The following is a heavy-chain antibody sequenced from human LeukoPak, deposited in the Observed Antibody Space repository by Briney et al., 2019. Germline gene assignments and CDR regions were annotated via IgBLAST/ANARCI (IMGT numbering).Heavy chain of an antibody. CDR2: INTNTGNP. CDR3: ARQGPGYCGSTSCYGVDY. V-gene: IGHV7-4-1*02. Sequence: GASVKVSCKASGYTLTSCAMNWVRQAPGQGLGWMGWINTNTGNPTYAQGFTGRFVFSLDTSVSTAYLQISSLKAEDTAVYYCARQGPGYCGSTSCYGVDYWGQGTLVTVSS. J-gene: IGHJ4*02. D-gene: IGHD2-2*01. CDR1: GYTLTSCA.